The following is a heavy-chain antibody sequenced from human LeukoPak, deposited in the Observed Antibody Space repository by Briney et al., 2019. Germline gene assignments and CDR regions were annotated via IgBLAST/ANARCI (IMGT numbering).Heavy chain of an antibody. CDR2: IYTSGST. Sequence: SQTLSLTCTVSGGSISSGSYYWSWIRQPAGKGLEWIGRIYTSGSTNYNPSLKSRVTIPVDTSKNQFSLKLSSVTAADTAVSCRGRAVQSGWNYNLNSFDYWGQGTLVTVSS. CDR3: GRAVQSGWNYNLNSFDY. D-gene: IGHD1-7*01. V-gene: IGHV4-61*02. CDR1: GGSISSGSYY. J-gene: IGHJ4*02.